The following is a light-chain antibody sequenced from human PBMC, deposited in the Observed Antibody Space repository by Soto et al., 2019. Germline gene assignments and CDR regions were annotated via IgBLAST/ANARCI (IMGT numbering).Light chain of an antibody. J-gene: IGKJ1*01. V-gene: IGKV1-39*01. CDR3: QQSYSTPRT. Sequence: DIQMTQSPSSLSASVGERVSITCRASQTIDTYLNWYQQKPGKAPKLLIDAASSLQSGVPSRFSGSGSGTDFTLTISSLQPEDFATYYCQQSYSTPRTFGQGTKVDIK. CDR1: QTIDTY. CDR2: AAS.